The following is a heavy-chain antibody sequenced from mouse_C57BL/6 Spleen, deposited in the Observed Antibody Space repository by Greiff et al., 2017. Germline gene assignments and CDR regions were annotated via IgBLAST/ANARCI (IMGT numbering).Heavy chain of an antibody. J-gene: IGHJ1*03. CDR3: AQDYDGGYFDV. Sequence: QVTLKESGPGILQSSQTLSLTCSFSGFSLSTSGMGVSWIRQPSGKGLEWLAHIYWDDDKRYNPSLKSRLTISKDTSRNQVFLKLTSGDTADTATYYCAQDYDGGYFDVWGTGTTVTVSS. D-gene: IGHD2-4*01. CDR1: GFSLSTSGMG. V-gene: IGHV8-12*01. CDR2: IYWDDDK.